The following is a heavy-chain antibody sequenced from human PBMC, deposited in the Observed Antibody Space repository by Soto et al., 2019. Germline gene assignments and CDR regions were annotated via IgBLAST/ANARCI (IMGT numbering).Heavy chain of an antibody. V-gene: IGHV3-30*18. CDR1: GLTFRGYG. CDR3: AKGNAIFGVALPMDV. CDR2: ISYDGSNK. D-gene: IGHD3-3*01. Sequence: QVQLVESGGGVVQPGRSLRLSCAASGLTFRGYGMHWVGQAPGKGPEWVAVISYDGSNKYYGGSVKGRFTVSRDNSKNTLYLQMNSLRVEDTAVYYCAKGNAIFGVALPMDVWGQGTTVTVSS. J-gene: IGHJ6*02.